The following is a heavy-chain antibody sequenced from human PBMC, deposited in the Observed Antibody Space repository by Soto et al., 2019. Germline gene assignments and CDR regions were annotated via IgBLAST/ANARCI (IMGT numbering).Heavy chain of an antibody. V-gene: IGHV1-18*01. CDR2: ISAYNGNT. J-gene: IGHJ6*02. Sequence: ASVKVSCKASGYTFTSYGISWVRQAPGQGLEWMGWISAYNGNTNYAQKLQGRVTMTTDTSTSTAYMELRSLRSDDTAVYYCAREYSNGVLSYYYGMDVWGQGTTVTVSS. CDR3: AREYSNGVLSYYYGMDV. D-gene: IGHD4-4*01. CDR1: GYTFTSYG.